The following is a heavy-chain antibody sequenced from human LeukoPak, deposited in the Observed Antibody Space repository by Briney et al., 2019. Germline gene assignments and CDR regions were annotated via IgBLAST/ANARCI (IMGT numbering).Heavy chain of an antibody. CDR2: TSQDVRNN. CDR1: GFSFSAYA. V-gene: IGHV3-30-3*01. D-gene: IGHD3-16*01. J-gene: IGHJ6*03. Sequence: GGSLRLSCVASGFSFSAYAVHGVRQAPGKGLDWVAITSQDVRNNFYADSVQGRFTISRDNSKNTVYLQMNRLRVEDTALYFCARDKGEGIYYFYMDVWGKGTTVTVSS. CDR3: ARDKGEGIYYFYMDV.